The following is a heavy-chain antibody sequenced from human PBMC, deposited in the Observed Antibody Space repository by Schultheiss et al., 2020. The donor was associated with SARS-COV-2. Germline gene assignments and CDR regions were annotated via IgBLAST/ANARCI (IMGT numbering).Heavy chain of an antibody. CDR1: GFTFSSYA. V-gene: IGHV3-23*01. CDR2: ISGSGGST. D-gene: IGHD6-13*01. CDR3: AKDHAAAGYYYYYYMDV. Sequence: VGSLRLSCAASGFTFSSYAMSWVRQAPGKGLEWVSAISGSGGSTYYADSVKGRFTISRDNSKNTLYLQMNSLRAEDTAVYYCAKDHAAAGYYYYYYMDVWGKGTTVTVSS. J-gene: IGHJ6*03.